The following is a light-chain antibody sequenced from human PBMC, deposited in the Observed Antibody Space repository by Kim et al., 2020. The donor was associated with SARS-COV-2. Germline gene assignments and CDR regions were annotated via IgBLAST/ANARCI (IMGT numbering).Light chain of an antibody. V-gene: IGLV6-57*02. CDR1: SGSIASNY. Sequence: GKTVTISCTGSSGSIASNYVQWYQQRPGSAPTTVIYEDNQRPSGVPDRFSGSIDSSSNSASLTISGLKTEDEADYYCQSYDSSQWVFGGGTQLTVL. J-gene: IGLJ3*02. CDR3: QSYDSSQWV. CDR2: EDN.